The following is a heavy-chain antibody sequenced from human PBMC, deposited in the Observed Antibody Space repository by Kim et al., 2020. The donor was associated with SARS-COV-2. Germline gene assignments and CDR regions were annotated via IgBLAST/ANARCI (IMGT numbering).Heavy chain of an antibody. V-gene: IGHV4-61*01. CDR3: ATIYYGSGSYYPY. Sequence: SETLSLTCTVSGGSVSSGSYYWSWIRQPPGKGLEWIGYIYYSGSTNYNPSLKSRVTISVDTSKNQFSLKLSSVTAADTAVYYCATIYYGSGSYYPYWGQVTLVTVSS. J-gene: IGHJ4*02. D-gene: IGHD3-10*01. CDR2: IYYSGST. CDR1: GGSVSSGSYY.